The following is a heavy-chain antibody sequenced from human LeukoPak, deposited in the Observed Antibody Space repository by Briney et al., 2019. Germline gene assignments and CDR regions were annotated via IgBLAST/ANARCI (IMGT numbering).Heavy chain of an antibody. Sequence: GGSLRLSCAASGFTFSSYGMHWVRQAPGKGLEWVGFIRYDGSNKYYADSVKGRFTISRDNSKNTLYLQMNSLRAEDTAVYYCARECGGYYYYYMDVWGKGTTVTVSS. CDR3: ARECGGYYYYYMDV. D-gene: IGHD3-10*01. V-gene: IGHV3-30*02. CDR2: IRYDGSNK. CDR1: GFTFSSYG. J-gene: IGHJ6*03.